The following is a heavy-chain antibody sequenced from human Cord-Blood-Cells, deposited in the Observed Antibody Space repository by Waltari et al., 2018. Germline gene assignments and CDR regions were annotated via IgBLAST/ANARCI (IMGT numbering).Heavy chain of an antibody. Sequence: QVQLVQSGAEVKKPGSSVKVSCKASGGTFSSYAISWVRQAPGQGLEWMGGISPNVGTANYAQKFQGGVTITADESTSTAYMELSSLRSEDTAVYYCASGTGIAAAGTENYYYGMDVWGQGTTVTVSS. J-gene: IGHJ6*02. CDR1: GGTFSSYA. V-gene: IGHV1-69*01. CDR3: ASGTGIAAAGTENYYYGMDV. CDR2: ISPNVGTA. D-gene: IGHD6-13*01.